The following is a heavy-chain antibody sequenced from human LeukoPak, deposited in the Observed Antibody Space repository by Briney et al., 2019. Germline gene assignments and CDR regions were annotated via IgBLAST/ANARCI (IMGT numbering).Heavy chain of an antibody. CDR2: IKSKGDGEII. CDR3: TTDLGLTMIRGVIVY. Sequence: GGSLRLSCAASGFTFTNAWMSWVRQAPGKGLEWVGRIKSKGDGEIIDNAAPVKGRFTMSRDDSKATLYLQMNSLKAEDTAVYYCTTDLGLTMIRGVIVYWGREPWSPSPQ. D-gene: IGHD3-10*01. V-gene: IGHV3-15*01. J-gene: IGHJ4*02. CDR1: GFTFTNAW.